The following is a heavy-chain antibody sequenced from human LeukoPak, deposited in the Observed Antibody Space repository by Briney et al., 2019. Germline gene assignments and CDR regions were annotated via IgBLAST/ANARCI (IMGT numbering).Heavy chain of an antibody. CDR1: GGSISSYY. CDR3: ARDTSSGWYGYFDY. Sequence: SETLSLTCTDSGGSISSYYWSWIRQPPGKGLEWIGYIYYSGSTNYNPSLKSRVTISVDTSKNQFSLKLSSVTAADTAVYYCARDTSSGWYGYFDYWGQGTLVTVSS. D-gene: IGHD6-19*01. CDR2: IYYSGST. V-gene: IGHV4-59*12. J-gene: IGHJ4*02.